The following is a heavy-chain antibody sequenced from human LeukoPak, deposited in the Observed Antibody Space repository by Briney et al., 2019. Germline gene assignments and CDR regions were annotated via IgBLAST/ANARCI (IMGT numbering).Heavy chain of an antibody. CDR2: ISSSSTYT. D-gene: IGHD5-12*01. CDR1: GFTFSDYY. V-gene: IGHV3-11*03. Sequence: GGSLRLSCAVSGFTFSDYYMTWIRQAPGRGLEWVSYISSSSTYTNDADSVRGRFTVSRDNAKNPLYLQMDSLRPEDTAVYYCARWNLRSLGQPNWFDPWGRGTLVTVSS. CDR3: ARWNLRSLGQPNWFDP. J-gene: IGHJ5*02.